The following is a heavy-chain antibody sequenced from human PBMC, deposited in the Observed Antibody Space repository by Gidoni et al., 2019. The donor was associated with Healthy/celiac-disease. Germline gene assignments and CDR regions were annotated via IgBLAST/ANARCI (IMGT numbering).Heavy chain of an antibody. CDR3: ARAHRGVVDPIDWFDP. CDR2: IYYSGST. D-gene: IGHD2-15*01. J-gene: IGHJ5*02. CDR1: GGSISSGGYH. Sequence: QVQLQESGPGLVKPSQTLSLTCTVSGGSISSGGYHWSWIRQHPGKGLEWIGYIYYSGSTYYNPSLKSRVTISVDTSKNQFSLKLSSVTAADTAVYYCARAHRGVVDPIDWFDPWGQGTLVTVSS. V-gene: IGHV4-31*03.